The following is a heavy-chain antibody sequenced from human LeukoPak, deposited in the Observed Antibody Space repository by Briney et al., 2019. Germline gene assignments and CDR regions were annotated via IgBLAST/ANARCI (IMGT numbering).Heavy chain of an antibody. CDR3: ARDVSSMFTNWFDP. D-gene: IGHD6-6*01. Sequence: PAETLSLTCSVSGDSISIRTYYWTWIRQHPEKGLEWIGYIWNSGSTNYNPALKSRVTISVDTSKNQFSLKLTSVTAADTAIYYCARDVSSMFTNWFDPWGQGILVIVSS. CDR2: IWNSGST. J-gene: IGHJ5*02. CDR1: GDSISIRTYY. V-gene: IGHV4-31*03.